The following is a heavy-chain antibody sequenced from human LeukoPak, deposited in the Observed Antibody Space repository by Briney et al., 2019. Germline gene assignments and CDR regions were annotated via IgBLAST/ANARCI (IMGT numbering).Heavy chain of an antibody. CDR2: ISYDGSNK. D-gene: IGHD6-19*01. CDR3: ARDTKSALAVAVSGYYWYFDL. Sequence: PGGSLRLSCAASGFTFSSYAMHWVRQAPGKGLEWVAVISYDGSNKYYADSVKGRFTISRDNSKNTLYLQMNSLRAEDTAVYYCARDTKSALAVAVSGYYWYFDLWGRGTLVTVSS. CDR1: GFTFSSYA. J-gene: IGHJ2*01. V-gene: IGHV3-30*04.